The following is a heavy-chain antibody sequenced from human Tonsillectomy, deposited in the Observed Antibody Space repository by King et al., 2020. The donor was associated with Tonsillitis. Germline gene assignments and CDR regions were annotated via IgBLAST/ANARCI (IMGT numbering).Heavy chain of an antibody. CDR2: IYPGDSDT. V-gene: IGHV5-51*01. CDR3: ARISAYSDSWLAY. Sequence: VQLVESGAEVKKPGESLKISCQGSGYSFTTYWIGWVRQMPGKGLEWMGIIYPGDSDTRYSPSFQGQVTIPADKSISTAYLQWSSLKASDTAMYYCARISAYSDSWLAYWGQGTLVTVSS. D-gene: IGHD6-13*01. CDR1: GYSFTTYW. J-gene: IGHJ4*02.